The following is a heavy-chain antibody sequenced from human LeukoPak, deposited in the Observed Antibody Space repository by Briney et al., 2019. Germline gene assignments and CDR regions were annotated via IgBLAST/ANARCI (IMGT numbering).Heavy chain of an antibody. CDR2: IIPIFGTA. D-gene: IGHD3-16*01. J-gene: IGHJ4*02. Sequence: ASVKVSCKASGGTFSSYAISWVRQAPGQGLEWMGGIIPIFGTANYAQKFQGRVTITADESTSTAYMELSSLRSEDTAAYYCARERYDYVWGSQDYWGQGTLVTVSS. V-gene: IGHV1-69*01. CDR1: GGTFSSYA. CDR3: ARERYDYVWGSQDY.